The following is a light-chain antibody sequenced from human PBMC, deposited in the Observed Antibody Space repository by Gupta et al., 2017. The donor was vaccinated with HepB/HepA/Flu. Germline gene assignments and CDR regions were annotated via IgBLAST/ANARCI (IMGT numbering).Light chain of an antibody. Sequence: EITMTQSPAARSVSPVETVTLSCRASQSISGKLAWYQQRPGQVPRLLIYGASTRASDIPPRFAGSGYGTDFTLTISSLQPDDFAVYSCQQYNDWPPRFGQGTKVEVK. V-gene: IGKV3D-15*01. CDR3: QQYNDWPPR. J-gene: IGKJ1*01. CDR1: QSISGK. CDR2: GAS.